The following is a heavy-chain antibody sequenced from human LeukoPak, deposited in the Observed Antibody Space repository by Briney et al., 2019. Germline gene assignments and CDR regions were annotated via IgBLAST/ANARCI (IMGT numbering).Heavy chain of an antibody. J-gene: IGHJ5*02. V-gene: IGHV3-66*01. D-gene: IGHD1-1*01. Sequence: PGGSLRLSCVASGFSVSGIHMNWVRQAPGKDLEWVSGFYSGGATYYADSMGGRFTISRDHSKNTLYLQMTNLRVDDTAIYYCARGNGNVGGRLDPWGQGIRVTVSS. CDR1: GFSVSGIH. CDR2: FYSGGAT. CDR3: ARGNGNVGGRLDP.